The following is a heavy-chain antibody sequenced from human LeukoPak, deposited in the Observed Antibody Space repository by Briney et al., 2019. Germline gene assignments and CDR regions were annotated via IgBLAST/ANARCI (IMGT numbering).Heavy chain of an antibody. CDR1: GFTFSSYA. Sequence: GGSLRLSCAASGFTFSSYAMHWVRQAPGKGLEWVSAISGSGGSTYYADSVKGRFTISRDNSKNTLYLQMNSLRAEDTAVYYCAKDYGGSGWYDYWGQGTLVTVSS. CDR3: AKDYGGSGWYDY. V-gene: IGHV3-23*01. J-gene: IGHJ4*02. CDR2: ISGSGGST. D-gene: IGHD6-19*01.